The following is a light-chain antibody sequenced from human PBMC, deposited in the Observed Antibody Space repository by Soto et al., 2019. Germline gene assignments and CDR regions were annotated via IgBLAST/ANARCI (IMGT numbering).Light chain of an antibody. CDR2: DAS. Sequence: EIVMTQSPATLSVSPGERATLSCRASQSVSSNLAWYQQKPGQAPRLLIYDASNRATGIPARFSGSGSGTDFTLTISSLEPEDFAVYYCQQYSNWPSWTFGQGTKVDIK. J-gene: IGKJ1*01. V-gene: IGKV3D-15*01. CDR3: QQYSNWPSWT. CDR1: QSVSSN.